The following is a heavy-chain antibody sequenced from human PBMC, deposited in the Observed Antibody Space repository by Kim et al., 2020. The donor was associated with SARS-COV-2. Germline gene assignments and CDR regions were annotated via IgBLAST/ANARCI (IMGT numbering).Heavy chain of an antibody. V-gene: IGHV1-46*01. Sequence: MRCVGQAPGQGLEWMGIINPSGGSATYAQRFQGRVTMTRDTSTSTVYMELSSLRSEDTAVYSCARGLRTAVFDYWGQGTLVTVSS. J-gene: IGHJ4*02. CDR3: ARGLRTAVFDY. CDR2: INPSGGSA. D-gene: IGHD4-17*01.